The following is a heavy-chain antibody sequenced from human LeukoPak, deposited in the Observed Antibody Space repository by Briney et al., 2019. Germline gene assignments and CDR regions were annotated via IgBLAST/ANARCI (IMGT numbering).Heavy chain of an antibody. Sequence: GGSLRLSCAASGFTFSSDWMSWVRQAPGKGLEWVANIKHDGSEKYYVDSVKGRFTISRDNAKNSLYLQMNSLRAEDTAVYYCARVRYCSGGSCSHFDFWGQGTLVTVS. CDR2: IKHDGSEK. V-gene: IGHV3-7*05. CDR1: GFTFSSDW. J-gene: IGHJ4*02. D-gene: IGHD2-15*01. CDR3: ARVRYCSGGSCSHFDF.